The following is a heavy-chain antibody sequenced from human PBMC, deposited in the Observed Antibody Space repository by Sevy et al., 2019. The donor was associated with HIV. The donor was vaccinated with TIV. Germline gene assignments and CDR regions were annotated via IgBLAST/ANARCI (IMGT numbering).Heavy chain of an antibody. CDR3: ARVERYYGSGSYPDEYFQH. CDR1: GGSISSYY. D-gene: IGHD3-10*01. J-gene: IGHJ1*01. V-gene: IGHV4-4*07. CDR2: IYTSGST. Sequence: SETLSLTCTVSGGSISSYYWSWIRQPAGKGLEWIGRIYTSGSTNYNPSLKSRVTMSVDTSKNQFSLKRGSVTAADTAVYYCARVERYYGSGSYPDEYFQHWGQGTLVTVSS.